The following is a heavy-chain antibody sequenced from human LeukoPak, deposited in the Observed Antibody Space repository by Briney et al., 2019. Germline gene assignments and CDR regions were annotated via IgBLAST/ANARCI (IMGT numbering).Heavy chain of an antibody. V-gene: IGHV4-59*01. CDR2: IYYSGST. D-gene: IGHD2-15*01. CDR1: GGSISSYY. CDR3: AREPRYCSGGSCYLAAFDI. Sequence: SETLSLTCTVSGGSISSYYWSWIRQPPGKGLEWIGYIYYSGSTNYNPSLNSRVTISVDTSKNQFSLKLSSVTAADTAVYYCAREPRYCSGGSCYLAAFDIWGQGTMVTVSS. J-gene: IGHJ3*02.